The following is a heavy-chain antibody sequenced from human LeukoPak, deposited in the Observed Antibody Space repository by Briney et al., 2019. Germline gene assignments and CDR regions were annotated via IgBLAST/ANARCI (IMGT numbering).Heavy chain of an antibody. D-gene: IGHD1-26*01. Sequence: SETLSFTCTVSGGSISSYYWSWIRQPPGKGLEWIGYIYYSGSTNYNPSLKSRVTISVDTSKNQFSLKLSSVTAADTAVYYCARVATEIDYWGQGTLVTVSS. CDR2: IYYSGST. CDR3: ARVATEIDY. V-gene: IGHV4-59*01. J-gene: IGHJ4*02. CDR1: GGSISSYY.